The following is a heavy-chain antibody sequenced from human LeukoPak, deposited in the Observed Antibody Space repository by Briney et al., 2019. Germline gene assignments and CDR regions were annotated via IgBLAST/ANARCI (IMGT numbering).Heavy chain of an antibody. CDR3: AGNDYGDSSAFDY. Sequence: SETLSLTCTVSGGSISSSSYYWGWIRQPPGKGLEWIGSIYYSGSTYYNPSLKSRVTISVDTSKNQFSLKLSSVTAADTAVYYCAGNDYGDSSAFDYWGQGTQVTVSS. D-gene: IGHD4-17*01. V-gene: IGHV4-39*07. CDR1: GGSISSSSYY. CDR2: IYYSGST. J-gene: IGHJ4*02.